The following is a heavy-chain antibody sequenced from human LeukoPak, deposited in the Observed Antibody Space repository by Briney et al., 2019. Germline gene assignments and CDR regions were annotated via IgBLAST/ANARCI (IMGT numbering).Heavy chain of an antibody. D-gene: IGHD2-21*02. CDR3: ARDPRATAGFPDY. Sequence: ASVTVSFTASGYTFTIYYMHWVRQAPGHGLEWMGIINPSGGSTSYAQKFQGRVTMTRDTSTSTVYMELSSLRSEDTAVYYCARDPRATAGFPDYWGQGTLVTVSS. J-gene: IGHJ4*02. V-gene: IGHV1-46*01. CDR2: INPSGGST. CDR1: GYTFTIYY.